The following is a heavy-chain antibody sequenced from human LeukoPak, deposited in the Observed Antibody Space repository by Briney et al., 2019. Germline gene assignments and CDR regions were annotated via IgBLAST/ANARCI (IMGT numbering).Heavy chain of an antibody. V-gene: IGHV3-30*03. CDR2: ISYDGSNK. CDR3: ASSISY. Sequence: GGSLRLSCAASGFTFSSYDMPWVRQAPGKGLEWVAVISYDGSNKYYADSVKGRFTISRDNAKNTLYLQMNSLRAEDTAVYYCASSISYWGQGTLVTVSS. D-gene: IGHD3-9*01. CDR1: GFTFSSYD. J-gene: IGHJ4*02.